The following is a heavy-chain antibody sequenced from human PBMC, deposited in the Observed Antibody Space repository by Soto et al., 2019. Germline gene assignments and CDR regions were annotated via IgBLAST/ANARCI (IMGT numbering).Heavy chain of an antibody. CDR1: GGTFSSYA. Sequence: ASVKVSCKASGGTFSSYAISWVRQAPGQGLEWMGGIIPIFGTANYAQKFQGRVTITADKSTSTAYMELSSLRSEDTAVYYCARWQRSSNAYYYYYGMDVWGQGATVTVSS. D-gene: IGHD2-2*01. J-gene: IGHJ6*02. CDR2: IIPIFGTA. CDR3: ARWQRSSNAYYYYYGMDV. V-gene: IGHV1-69*06.